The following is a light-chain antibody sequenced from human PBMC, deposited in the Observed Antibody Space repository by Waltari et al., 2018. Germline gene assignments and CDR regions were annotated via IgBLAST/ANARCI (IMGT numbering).Light chain of an antibody. CDR2: KVS. Sequence: DVVMTQSPLSLPVTLGQPASISCRSSQSLVNSDGNTYLNWFHQRPGQSPRRLIYKVSNWDSGVPDRFSGSGSGTDFTLKISRVEAEDVGLYFCMQGTNWPQSFGQGTKLEIK. CDR3: MQGTNWPQS. CDR1: QSLVNSDGNTY. V-gene: IGKV2D-30*01. J-gene: IGKJ2*03.